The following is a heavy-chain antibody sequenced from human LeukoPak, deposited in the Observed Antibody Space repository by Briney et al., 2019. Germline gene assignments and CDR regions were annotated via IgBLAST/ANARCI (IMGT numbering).Heavy chain of an antibody. J-gene: IGHJ4*02. CDR1: GFSLSTSGMC. CDR3: ARIPLPGYSSTWDV. CDR2: IDWDDDK. D-gene: IGHD6-13*01. V-gene: IGHV2-70*11. Sequence: SGPTLVKPTQTLTLTCTVSGFSLSTSGMCVSWIRQPPGKALEWLARIDWDDDKYYSTSLKTRLTISKDTSKNQVVLRMTNMDPVDTATYYCARIPLPGYSSTWDVWGQGTLVTVSS.